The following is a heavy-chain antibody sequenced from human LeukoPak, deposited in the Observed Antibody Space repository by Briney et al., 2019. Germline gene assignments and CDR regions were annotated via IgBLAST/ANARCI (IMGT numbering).Heavy chain of an antibody. D-gene: IGHD6-19*01. CDR2: IDPSDSYT. Sequence: GKSLKISCKGSGYSFTSYWISWVRQMPGKGLEWMGRIDPSDSYTNYSPSFQGHVTTSADKSISTAYLQWSSLKASGTAMYYCARLMEQLVTDSSGSYYYYYGMDVWGKGTTVTVSS. CDR3: ARLMEQLVTDSSGSYYYYYGMDV. J-gene: IGHJ6*04. V-gene: IGHV5-10-1*01. CDR1: GYSFTSYW.